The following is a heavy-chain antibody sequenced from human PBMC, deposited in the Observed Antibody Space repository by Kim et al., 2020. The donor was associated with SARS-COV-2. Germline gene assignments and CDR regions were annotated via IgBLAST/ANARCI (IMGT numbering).Heavy chain of an antibody. Sequence: GGSLRLSCVVSGFNSATHAMHWVRQAPGKGLEWVSGIIWDGGELGYADSVKGRFTISRDIANNSVYLQMNSLRPDDTAVYYCTRNITPGVADGWGRGTT. CDR2: IIWDGGEL. D-gene: IGHD2-15*01. CDR1: GFNSATHA. CDR3: TRNITPGVADG. V-gene: IGHV3-9*02. J-gene: IGHJ6*02.